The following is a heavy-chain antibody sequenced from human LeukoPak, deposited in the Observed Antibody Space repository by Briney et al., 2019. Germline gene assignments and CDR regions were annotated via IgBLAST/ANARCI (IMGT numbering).Heavy chain of an antibody. D-gene: IGHD3-10*01. V-gene: IGHV3-48*03. J-gene: IGHJ4*02. CDR2: ISSSGSTI. CDR1: GFTFSSYE. CDR3: AREVLGHMVRGAPTGYFDY. Sequence: GGSLRLSCAASGFTFSSYEMNWVRQAPGKGLEWVSYISSSGSTIYYADSVKGRFTISRDNAKNSLYLQKNSLRAEDTAVYYCAREVLGHMVRGAPTGYFDYWGQGTLVTVSS.